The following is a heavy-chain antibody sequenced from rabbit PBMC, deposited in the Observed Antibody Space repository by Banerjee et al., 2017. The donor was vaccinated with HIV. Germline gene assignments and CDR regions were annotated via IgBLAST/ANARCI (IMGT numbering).Heavy chain of an antibody. D-gene: IGHD4-1*01. CDR3: ARDSAGREDFNL. V-gene: IGHV1S40*01. J-gene: IGHJ4*01. Sequence: QSLEESGGDLVKPGASLTLTCTASGADFSSGYWICWVRQAPGKGLEWIGCIYPGSGSTYYASWAKGRFTGSKTSSTTVTLQMTSLTAADTATYFCARDSAGREDFNLWGPGTLVTVS. CDR2: IYPGSGST. CDR1: GADFSSGYW.